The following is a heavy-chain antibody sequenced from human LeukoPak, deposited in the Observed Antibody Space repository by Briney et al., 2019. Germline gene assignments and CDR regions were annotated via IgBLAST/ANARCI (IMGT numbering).Heavy chain of an antibody. CDR2: ISDSADSA. D-gene: IGHD5-12*01. V-gene: IGHV3-74*01. Sequence: GGSLRLSCAASGFTFSSYWMHWARQAPGKGLEWVSGISDSADSAYYADSVKGRFTISRDNAKNTLFLQMSSLRAEDTALYYCAREVAATGRYFEYWGQGTLVTVSS. CDR3: AREVAATGRYFEY. J-gene: IGHJ4*02. CDR1: GFTFSSYW.